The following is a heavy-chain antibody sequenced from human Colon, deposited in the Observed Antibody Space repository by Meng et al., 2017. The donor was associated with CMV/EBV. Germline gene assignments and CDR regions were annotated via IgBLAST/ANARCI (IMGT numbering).Heavy chain of an antibody. Sequence: GESLKISCAASGFTFSSYWMHWVRQAPGKGLVWVSRINSDGSSTSYADSVKGRFTISRDNAKNTLYLQMNSLRAEDTAVYYCARVAKDSPTWGQGTLVTVSS. J-gene: IGHJ5*02. V-gene: IGHV3-74*01. D-gene: IGHD2-15*01. CDR1: GFTFSSYW. CDR2: INSDGSST. CDR3: ARVAKDSPT.